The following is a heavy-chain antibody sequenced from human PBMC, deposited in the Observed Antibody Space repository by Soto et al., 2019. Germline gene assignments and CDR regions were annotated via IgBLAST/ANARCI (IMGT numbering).Heavy chain of an antibody. J-gene: IGHJ4*02. CDR3: ARDLGYCSNGSCAWFDN. V-gene: IGHV1-46*01. CDR2: INPRDGST. D-gene: IGHD2-15*01. Sequence: ASVKVSCKASGYTFTSYYMHWVRQAPGQGLEWKGIINPRDGSTTYAQKFQGRVTMTRDTSTSTVYMELSSLRSEDTAVYYCARDLGYCSNGSCAWFDNWCQGTPVTVSS. CDR1: GYTFTSYY.